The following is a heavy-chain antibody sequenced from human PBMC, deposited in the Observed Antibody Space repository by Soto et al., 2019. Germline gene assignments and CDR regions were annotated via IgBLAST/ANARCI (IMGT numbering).Heavy chain of an antibody. D-gene: IGHD1-20*01. CDR1: GGSFSGYY. Sequence: SETLSLTCAVYGGSFSGYYWSWIRQPPGKGLEWIGEINHSGSTNYNPSLKSRVTISVDTSKNQFSLKLSSVTAADTAVYYCAVRRYNWNDHYWGQGTLVTVSS. J-gene: IGHJ4*02. V-gene: IGHV4-34*01. CDR3: AVRRYNWNDHY. CDR2: INHSGST.